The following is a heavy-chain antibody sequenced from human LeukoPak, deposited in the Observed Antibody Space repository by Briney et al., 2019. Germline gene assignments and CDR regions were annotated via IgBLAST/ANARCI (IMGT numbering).Heavy chain of an antibody. CDR2: IYHSGST. V-gene: IGHV4-39*07. J-gene: IGHJ4*02. D-gene: IGHD3-22*01. CDR3: ARDATDYYDSSGYPSYFDY. Sequence: SETLSLTCTVSGGSISSGSYYWSWIRQPAGKGLEWIGSIYHSGSTYYNPSLKSRVTISVDTSKNQFSLKLSSVTAADTAVYYCARDATDYYDSSGYPSYFDYWGQGTLVTVSS. CDR1: GGSISSGSYY.